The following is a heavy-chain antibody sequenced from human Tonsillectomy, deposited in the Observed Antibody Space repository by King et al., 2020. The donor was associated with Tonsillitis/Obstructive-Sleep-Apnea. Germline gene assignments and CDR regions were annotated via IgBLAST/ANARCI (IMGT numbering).Heavy chain of an antibody. CDR3: ARGPNYSSSWYNY. CDR1: GGSFSGYY. J-gene: IGHJ4*02. Sequence: QVQLQQWGAGLLKPSETLSLTCAVYGGSFSGYYWSWIRQPPGKGLEWIGEINHSGSTNYNPSLKSRVTISVDTSKNQFSRMLSSVTAADTAVYYCARGPNYSSSWYNYWGQGTLVTVS. D-gene: IGHD6-13*01. CDR2: INHSGST. V-gene: IGHV4-34*01.